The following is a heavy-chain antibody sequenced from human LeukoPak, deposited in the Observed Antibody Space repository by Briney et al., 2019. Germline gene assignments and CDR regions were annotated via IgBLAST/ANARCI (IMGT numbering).Heavy chain of an antibody. CDR3: AHSINSSSFYFQH. CDR1: GYTFTGYY. D-gene: IGHD6-6*01. J-gene: IGHJ1*01. CDR2: INPNRGGT. Sequence: ASVKVSCKAAGYTFTGYYMHWVRQAAGQGLEWVGWINPNRGGTNYAQKFQGRVTMTRDTSISTAYMELSRLRSDDTAVYYCAHSINSSSFYFQHWGQGTLVTVSS. V-gene: IGHV1-2*02.